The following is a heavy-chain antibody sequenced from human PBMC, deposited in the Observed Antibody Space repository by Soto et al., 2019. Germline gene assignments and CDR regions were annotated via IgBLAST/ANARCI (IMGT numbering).Heavy chain of an antibody. V-gene: IGHV4-31*03. CDR3: ARDGGCGYYFDY. CDR2: IYYSGST. J-gene: IGHJ4*02. Sequence: SETLSLTCTVSGGSISSGGYYWSWIRQHPGKDLEWIGYIYYSGSTYYNPSLKSRVTISVDTSKNQFSLKLSSVTAADTAVYYCARDGGCGYYFDYWGQGTLVTVSS. D-gene: IGHD2-15*01. CDR1: GGSISSGGYY.